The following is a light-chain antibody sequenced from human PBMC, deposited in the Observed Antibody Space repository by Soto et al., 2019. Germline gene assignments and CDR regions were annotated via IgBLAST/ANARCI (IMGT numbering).Light chain of an antibody. Sequence: TQSPLSLPVTLGQPASISCRTSQGFVYGGAETYLSWFHQRPGQSPRRLIYKVSKRDSGVPDRFSGSGSGSDFTLQISRVEAEDIGGYYCMQGIHWPALNTLPPSPFGQGTKLELK. CDR1: QGFVYGGAETY. CDR3: MQGIHWPALNTLPPSP. CDR2: KVS. V-gene: IGKV2-30*01. J-gene: IGKJ2*01.